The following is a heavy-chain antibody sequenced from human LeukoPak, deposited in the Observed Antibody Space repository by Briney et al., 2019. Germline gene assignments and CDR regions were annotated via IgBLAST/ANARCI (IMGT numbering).Heavy chain of an antibody. CDR3: ARGPYAYTSSATLGSYNWFDP. V-gene: IGHV5-51*03. D-gene: IGHD2-2*02. CDR2: IYPGDAHT. J-gene: IGHJ5*02. CDR1: GYSFPNYW. Sequence: KPGESLKLSCKGSGYSFPNYWIGWVRQMPGKGLEWMGIIYPGDAHTRYSPSFQDQVTISVDKSISTAYLQWSSLKASDTAMYYCARGPYAYTSSATLGSYNWFDPWGQGSLVTVSS.